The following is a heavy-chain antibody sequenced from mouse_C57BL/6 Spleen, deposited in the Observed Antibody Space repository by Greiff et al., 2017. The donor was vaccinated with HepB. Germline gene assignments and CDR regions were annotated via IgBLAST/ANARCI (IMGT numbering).Heavy chain of an antibody. CDR2: IDPSDSET. CDR1: GYTFTSYW. J-gene: IGHJ2*01. Sequence: VQLQQPGAELVRPGSSVKLSCKASGYTFTSYWMHWVKQRPIQGLEWIGNIDPSDSETHYNQKFKDKATLTVDKSSSTAYMQLSSLTSEDSAVYDCARSLYYYGSSPDYWGQGTTLTVSS. CDR3: ARSLYYYGSSPDY. V-gene: IGHV1-52*01. D-gene: IGHD1-1*01.